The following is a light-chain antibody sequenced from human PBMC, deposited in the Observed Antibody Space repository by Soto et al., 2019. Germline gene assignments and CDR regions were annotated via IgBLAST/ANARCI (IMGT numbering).Light chain of an antibody. CDR3: QAYDSSLNGYV. Sequence: QSVLTPPPSMSGAPGQRVTISCTGSSSNIAAGYDVHWYQPPPGAVPKLLIYDHTNRPSGVPDRFSGSKSGTLASLPITGLQADDEADYYCQAYDSSLNGYVFGTGTKVTAL. J-gene: IGLJ1*01. V-gene: IGLV1-40*01. CDR1: SSNIAAGYD. CDR2: DHT.